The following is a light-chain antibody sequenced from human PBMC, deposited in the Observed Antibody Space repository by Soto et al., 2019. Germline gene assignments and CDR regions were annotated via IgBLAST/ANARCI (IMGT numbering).Light chain of an antibody. CDR3: QHRSNWPLT. CDR2: DAS. J-gene: IGKJ4*01. V-gene: IGKV3-11*01. CDR1: QTVRNTY. Sequence: GLTQSPGTLSWSAGERATPSWGASQTVRNTYLAWYQQKTGQAPRLLIYDASNRATGIPARFSGSGYGTDVTLTISSLETEDFAVYYCQHRSNWPLTFGGGTKVDIK.